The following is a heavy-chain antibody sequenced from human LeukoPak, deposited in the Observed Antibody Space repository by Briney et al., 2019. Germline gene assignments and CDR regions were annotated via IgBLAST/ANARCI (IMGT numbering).Heavy chain of an antibody. J-gene: IGHJ4*02. D-gene: IGHD3-10*01. CDR1: GYTLTELS. CDR2: FDPEDGET. Sequence: ASVKVSCKVSGYTLTELSMHWVRQAPGKGLEWMGGFDPEDGETIYAQKFQGRVTMTEDTSTDTAYMELSGLRSEDTAVYYCATEGLTMVRGVIDYWGQGTLVTVSS. CDR3: ATEGLTMVRGVIDY. V-gene: IGHV1-24*01.